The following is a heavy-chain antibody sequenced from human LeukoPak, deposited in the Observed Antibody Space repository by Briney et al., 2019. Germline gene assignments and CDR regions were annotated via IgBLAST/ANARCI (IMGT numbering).Heavy chain of an antibody. Sequence: PGGSLRLSCAASGFTFSSYGMHWVRQAPGKGLEWVAVIWYDGSNKYYADSVKGRFTISRDNSKNTLYLQMNSLRAEDTAVYYCARAYCSSTSCYDAFDIWGQGTMVTVSS. D-gene: IGHD2-2*01. CDR2: IWYDGSNK. CDR3: ARAYCSSTSCYDAFDI. V-gene: IGHV3-33*01. J-gene: IGHJ3*02. CDR1: GFTFSSYG.